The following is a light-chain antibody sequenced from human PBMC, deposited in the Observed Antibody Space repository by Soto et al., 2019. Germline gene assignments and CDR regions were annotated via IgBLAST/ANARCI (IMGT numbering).Light chain of an antibody. J-gene: IGKJ1*01. CDR2: GAS. Sequence: PGERATLSCRASQTVSSNYLAWCQQRPGQAPRLLIYGASTRAAGIPDRFSGSGSWTDFTLTISSLEPENFAVYYCQQRLMTFGQGTKVDIK. V-gene: IGKV3D-20*02. CDR3: QQRLMT. CDR1: QTVSSNY.